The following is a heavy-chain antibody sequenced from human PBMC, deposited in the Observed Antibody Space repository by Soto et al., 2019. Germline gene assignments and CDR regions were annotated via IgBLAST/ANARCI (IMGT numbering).Heavy chain of an antibody. Sequence: GGSLRLSCAASGFTFSSYSMNWVRQAPGKGLEWVSSISSSSSYIYYADSVKGRFTISRDNAKNSLYLQMNSLRAEDTAVYYCARVPASAYYDFWSGYYNVYYYMDVWGKGTTVTVSS. CDR1: GFTFSSYS. CDR2: ISSSSSYI. J-gene: IGHJ6*03. D-gene: IGHD3-3*01. CDR3: ARVPASAYYDFWSGYYNVYYYMDV. V-gene: IGHV3-21*01.